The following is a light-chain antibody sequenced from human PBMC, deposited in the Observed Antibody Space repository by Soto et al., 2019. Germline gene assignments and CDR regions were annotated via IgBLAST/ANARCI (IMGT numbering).Light chain of an antibody. V-gene: IGKV3-11*01. CDR3: QQRSSWPPRLT. CDR2: DAS. CDR1: QSVSSY. Sequence: EIVLTQSPATLSLSPGERATLSCRASQSVSSYLAWYQQKPGQAPRLLIYDASNRATGIPARFSGSGPGTGFTLTIGSLEPEDFAVYYCQQRSSWPPRLTFGGGTKVEIK. J-gene: IGKJ4*01.